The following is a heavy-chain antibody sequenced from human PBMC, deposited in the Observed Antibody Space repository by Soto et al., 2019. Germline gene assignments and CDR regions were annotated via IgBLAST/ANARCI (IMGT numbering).Heavy chain of an antibody. V-gene: IGHV4-34*01. CDR2: INHSGST. CDR3: ARTGQLLQYYYYGMGV. J-gene: IGHJ6*02. CDR1: GGSFSGYY. D-gene: IGHD2-2*01. Sequence: SETLSLTCAVYGGSFSGYYWSWIRQPPGKGLEWIGEINHSGSTNYNPSLKSRVTISVDTSKNQFSLKLSSVTAADTAVYYCARTGQLLQYYYYGMGVWGQGTTVTVSS.